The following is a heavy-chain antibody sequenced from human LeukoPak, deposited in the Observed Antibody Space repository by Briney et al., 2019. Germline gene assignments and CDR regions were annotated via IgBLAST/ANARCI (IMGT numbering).Heavy chain of an antibody. D-gene: IGHD3-22*01. CDR1: GFTLSSYA. CDR3: AKPARYYYDSSGYYYGY. Sequence: GGSLRLSCAASGFTLSSYAMSWVRQAPGKGLEWVSAISGSGGSTYYADSVKGRFTISGDNSKNTLYLQMNSLRAEDTAVHYCAKPARYYYDSSGYYYGYWGQGTLVTVSS. CDR2: ISGSGGST. J-gene: IGHJ4*02. V-gene: IGHV3-23*01.